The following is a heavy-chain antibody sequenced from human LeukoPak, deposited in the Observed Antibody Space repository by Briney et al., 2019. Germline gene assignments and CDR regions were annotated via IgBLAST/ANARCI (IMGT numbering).Heavy chain of an antibody. V-gene: IGHV1-69-2*01. CDR1: GYTFTDYY. J-gene: IGHJ4*02. CDR3: ATDPTMIPEDY. D-gene: IGHD3-22*01. Sequence: ASVKISCKVSGYTFTDYYMHWVQQAPGKGLEWMGLVDPEDGETIYAVKFQGRVTITADTSTDTAYMELSSLRSEDTAVYYCATDPTMIPEDYWGQGTLVTVSS. CDR2: VDPEDGET.